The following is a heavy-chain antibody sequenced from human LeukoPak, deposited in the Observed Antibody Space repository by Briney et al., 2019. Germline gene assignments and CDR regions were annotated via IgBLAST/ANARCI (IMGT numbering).Heavy chain of an antibody. CDR1: GFTFREYS. CDR3: ARGGYTTYFDP. Sequence: GGSLRLSCAASGFTFREYSMTWVRQAPGKGLEWVSNIRANGRDTYYTDSVKGRFIISRDNSKNTLYLEMNNLRAEDTAVYYCARGGYTTYFDPWGQGTLVTVSS. D-gene: IGHD2-15*01. V-gene: IGHV3-23*01. CDR2: IRANGRDT. J-gene: IGHJ5*02.